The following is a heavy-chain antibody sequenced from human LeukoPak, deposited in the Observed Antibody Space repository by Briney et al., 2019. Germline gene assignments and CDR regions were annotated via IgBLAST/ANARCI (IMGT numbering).Heavy chain of an antibody. CDR3: AGGRMGRYYDH. CDR1: GTAISRYF. V-gene: IGHV4-59*08. D-gene: IGHD1-26*01. CDR2: FYHNGGT. Sequence: SETLSLTCDISGTAISRYFWNWIRQSPTKGLEWIGYFYHNGGTSYNPSLRSRVTISVDSSQKRLSLQVTSMTAADTAIYYCAGGRMGRYYDHWGQGTLVAVST. J-gene: IGHJ4*02.